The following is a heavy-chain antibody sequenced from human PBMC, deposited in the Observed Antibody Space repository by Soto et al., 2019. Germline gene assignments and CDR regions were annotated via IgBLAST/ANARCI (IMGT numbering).Heavy chain of an antibody. Sequence: EVQLWEFGGGSVQPGGSLRLSCAASGFTFSNYAMTWVRQAPGKGLEWVSGISGSGGSTYYADYVKGRFTISRDNSKNTLMLRMSILRGEDTAGYYCASRRFGAAVTLQSVLYLDYCGQGSLVTVSS. D-gene: IGHD3-3*01. CDR2: ISGSGGST. V-gene: IGHV3-23*01. J-gene: IGHJ4*02. CDR3: ASRRFGAAVTLQSVLYLDY. CDR1: GFTFSNYA.